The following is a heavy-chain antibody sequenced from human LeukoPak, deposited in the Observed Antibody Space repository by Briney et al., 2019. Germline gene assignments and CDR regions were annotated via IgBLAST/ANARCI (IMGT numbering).Heavy chain of an antibody. CDR3: ARTIVVIPAGWFDP. J-gene: IGHJ5*02. V-gene: IGHV4-38-2*01. Sequence: TSETLSLTCAVSGYSISSGYYWGWIRQPPGKGLEWIGSIFHSGSPYYNPSLKSRVTISVDPSKNQFSLKLTSVTAADTAVYYCARTIVVIPAGWFDPWGQGTLVTVSP. D-gene: IGHD2-2*01. CDR2: IFHSGSP. CDR1: GYSISSGYY.